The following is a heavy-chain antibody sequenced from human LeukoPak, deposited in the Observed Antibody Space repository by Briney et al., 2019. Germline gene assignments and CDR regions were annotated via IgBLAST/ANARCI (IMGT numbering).Heavy chain of an antibody. V-gene: IGHV1-18*01. J-gene: IGHJ4*02. CDR3: ARDQTYDSSGYYYRPSNY. D-gene: IGHD3-22*01. Sequence: VASVKVSCKASGYTFTSYGISWVRQAPGQGLEWMGWISAYNGNTNHAQKLQGRVTMTTDTSTSTAYMELRSLRSDDTAVYYCARDQTYDSSGYYYRPSNYWGQGTLVTVSS. CDR2: ISAYNGNT. CDR1: GYTFTSYG.